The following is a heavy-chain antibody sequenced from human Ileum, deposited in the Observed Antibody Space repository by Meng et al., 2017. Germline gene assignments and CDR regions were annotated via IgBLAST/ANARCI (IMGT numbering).Heavy chain of an antibody. J-gene: IGHJ5*02. D-gene: IGHD1-14*01. CDR1: GYTFSRNY. CDR3: ARDISLDDDTWWLDP. Sequence: QVQLVQSGGEVKKPGASVKVSCKTPGYTFSRNYIHWVRQAPGQGLEWMGIINPNGGGTGYAQKFQGRVTITRDTSTSTVYMELSSLRSEDTAVYYCARDISLDDDTWWLDPWGQGTLVTVSS. V-gene: IGHV1-46*01. CDR2: INPNGGGT.